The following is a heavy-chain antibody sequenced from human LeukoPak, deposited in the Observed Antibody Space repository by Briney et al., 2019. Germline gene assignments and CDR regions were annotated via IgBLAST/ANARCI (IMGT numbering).Heavy chain of an antibody. CDR1: GFTFTTYW. CDR2: INSDGSIT. Sequence: GGSLRLSCAASGFTFTTYWMHWVRQAPGKGLVWVSHINSDGSITSYADSVKGRFTISRDNAKNTLYLQMNSLRAEDTAVYYCARARFYFHYYYGMDVWGQGTTVTVSS. D-gene: IGHD2/OR15-2a*01. V-gene: IGHV3-74*01. J-gene: IGHJ6*02. CDR3: ARARFYFHYYYGMDV.